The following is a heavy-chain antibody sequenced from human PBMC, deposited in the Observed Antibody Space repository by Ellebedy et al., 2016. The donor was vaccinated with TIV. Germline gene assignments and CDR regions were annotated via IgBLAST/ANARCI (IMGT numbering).Heavy chain of an antibody. CDR3: ARGLDDFWTDYFTKYFDY. D-gene: IGHD3/OR15-3a*01. Sequence: GESLKISXAASGFTVSSNYMSWVRQAPGKGLEWVSVIYSDGSTSYADSVKGRFAISRDKSKNTLYLQMNRLRAEDTAVYYCARGLDDFWTDYFTKYFDYWGQGTLVTVSS. V-gene: IGHV3-53*01. CDR2: IYSDGST. J-gene: IGHJ4*02. CDR1: GFTVSSNY.